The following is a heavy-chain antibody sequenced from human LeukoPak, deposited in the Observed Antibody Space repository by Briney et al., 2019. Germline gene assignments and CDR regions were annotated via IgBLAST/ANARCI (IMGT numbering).Heavy chain of an antibody. CDR2: ISGSGGST. CDR3: ARVASGGYDFSYFDY. CDR1: GFTFSSYA. V-gene: IGHV3-23*01. D-gene: IGHD5-12*01. J-gene: IGHJ4*02. Sequence: GGSLRLSCAASGFTFSSYAMSWVRQAPGKGLEWVSAISGSGGSTYYADSVEGRFTISRDNSKNTLYLQMNSLRAEDTAVYYCARVASGGYDFSYFDYWGQGTLVTVSS.